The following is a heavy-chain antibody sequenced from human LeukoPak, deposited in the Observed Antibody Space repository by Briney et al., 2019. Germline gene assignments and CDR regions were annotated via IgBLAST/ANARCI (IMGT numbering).Heavy chain of an antibody. J-gene: IGHJ4*02. CDR3: ASRSEYVVDY. CDR1: GFTFSNYG. D-gene: IGHD3-16*01. Sequence: GGSLRLSCVASGFTFSNYGMNWVRQAPGKGLEWVSAISGTGGSTYYADSVKGRFTISRDNSKNTLYLQMNSLRAEDTAVYYCASRSEYVVDYWAREPWSPSPQ. V-gene: IGHV3-23*01. CDR2: ISGTGGST.